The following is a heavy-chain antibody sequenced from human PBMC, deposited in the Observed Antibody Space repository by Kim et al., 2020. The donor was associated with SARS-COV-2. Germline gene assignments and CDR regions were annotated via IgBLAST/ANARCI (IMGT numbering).Heavy chain of an antibody. D-gene: IGHD6-19*01. J-gene: IGHJ4*02. CDR3: ARDQQWLVLLDY. V-gene: IGHV1-3*01. Sequence: KYSQKFQGRVTNTRDTPASTAYMELSSLRSEDTAVYYCARDQQWLVLLDYWGQGTLVTVSS.